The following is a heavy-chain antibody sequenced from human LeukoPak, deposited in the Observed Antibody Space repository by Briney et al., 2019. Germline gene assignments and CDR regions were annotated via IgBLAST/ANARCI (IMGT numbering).Heavy chain of an antibody. CDR1: GYTFTGYY. Sequence: ASVKVSCKASGYTFTGYYMHWVRQAPGQGPEWMGWINPNSGGTNYAQKFQGRVTMTRDTSLSTVYMELSRPRSDDTAVYYCATQATSGWHFSWGQGTLVTVSS. V-gene: IGHV1-2*02. CDR2: INPNSGGT. CDR3: ATQATSGWHFS. D-gene: IGHD6-19*01. J-gene: IGHJ5*02.